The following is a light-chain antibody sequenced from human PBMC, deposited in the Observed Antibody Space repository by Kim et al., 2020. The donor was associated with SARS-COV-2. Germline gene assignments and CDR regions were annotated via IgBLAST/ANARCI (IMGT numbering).Light chain of an antibody. Sequence: DIQMTQSPSTLSAFVGDRVTITCRASQSVDGWLAWYQQKPRKAPRLLIYQASKLASGVPSRFSGSGSGTDFTLTVFNLQPDDSAVYYCKQYETYWTFGPGTKVDIK. CDR1: QSVDGW. J-gene: IGKJ3*01. V-gene: IGKV1-5*03. CDR2: QAS. CDR3: KQYETYWT.